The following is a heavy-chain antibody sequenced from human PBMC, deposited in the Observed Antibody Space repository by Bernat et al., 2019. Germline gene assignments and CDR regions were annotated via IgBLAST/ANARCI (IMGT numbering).Heavy chain of an antibody. Sequence: EVQLVESGGDLVQPGGSLRLSCAASGFTFSNYWMAWVRQAPGKRPEWVANMNPDGSQKYHVDSIKGRFTISRDNVNNSLYLQMNSLRAEDTAVYYCARELFGSSWYSDDYYYYGMDVWGQGTTVTVSS. CDR3: ARELFGSSWYSDDYYYYGMDV. CDR1: GFTFSNYW. CDR2: MNPDGSQK. V-gene: IGHV3-7*01. D-gene: IGHD6-13*01. J-gene: IGHJ6*02.